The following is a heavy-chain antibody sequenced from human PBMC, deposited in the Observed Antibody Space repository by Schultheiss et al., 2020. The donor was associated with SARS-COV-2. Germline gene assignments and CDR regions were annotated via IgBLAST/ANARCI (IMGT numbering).Heavy chain of an antibody. CDR3: AREDDSGYYV. J-gene: IGHJ4*02. D-gene: IGHD3-10*01. Sequence: GSLRLSCAVYGGSFSGYYWSWIRQPPGKGLEWIGEINHSGSTNHNPSFKSRVTISGDTSKNQFSLRLTALTAADTAVYYCAREDDSGYYVWGQGTLVTVSS. V-gene: IGHV4-34*01. CDR2: INHSGST. CDR1: GGSFSGYY.